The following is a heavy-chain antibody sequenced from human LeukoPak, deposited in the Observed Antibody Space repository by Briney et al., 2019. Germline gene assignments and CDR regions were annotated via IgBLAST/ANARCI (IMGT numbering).Heavy chain of an antibody. CDR1: GFTFSRYW. CDR2: IKQDGGEI. CDR3: AMLQTSGSPFDY. Sequence: PGGALRLSCAASGFTFSRYWMSWVRQVPRKGLEWVANIKQDGGEIYYVDSVKGRFTISRDNSKSTLFLQMNSLRAEDTAVYYCAMLQTSGSPFDYWGQGTLVTVSS. J-gene: IGHJ4*02. D-gene: IGHD1-26*01. V-gene: IGHV3-7*01.